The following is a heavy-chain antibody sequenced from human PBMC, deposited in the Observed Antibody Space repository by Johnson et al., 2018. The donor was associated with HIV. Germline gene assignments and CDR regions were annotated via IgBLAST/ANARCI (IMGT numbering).Heavy chain of an antibody. CDR2: ISSSGSTI. D-gene: IGHD2-21*01. V-gene: IGHV3-48*04. Sequence: QLVESGGGLVQPGGSLRLSCAASGFTFRNYAMIWVRQAPGKGLEWVSYISSSGSTIYYADSVKGRFTISRDNAKNSLYLQMNSLRAEDTAVYYCARDVGLLAYCGGDCADAFDIWGQGTMVTVSS. CDR1: GFTFRNYA. CDR3: ARDVGLLAYCGGDCADAFDI. J-gene: IGHJ3*02.